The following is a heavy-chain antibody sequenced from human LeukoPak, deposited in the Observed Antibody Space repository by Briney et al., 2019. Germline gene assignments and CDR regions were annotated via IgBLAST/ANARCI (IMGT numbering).Heavy chain of an antibody. CDR2: IYSSGST. D-gene: IGHD6-13*01. CDR1: GGSISSGNYY. Sequence: SETLSLSCTVSGGSISSGNYYWSWIRQPAGKGLEWIGRIYSSGSTNYNPSLKSRVTISEDTSKNQFSLKLTSVTAADTAVYYCARDLFTSSWYRWFDPWGQGTLVTVSS. CDR3: ARDLFTSSWYRWFDP. V-gene: IGHV4-61*02. J-gene: IGHJ5*02.